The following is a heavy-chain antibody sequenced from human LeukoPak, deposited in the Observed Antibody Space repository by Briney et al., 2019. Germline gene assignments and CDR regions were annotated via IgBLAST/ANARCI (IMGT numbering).Heavy chain of an antibody. J-gene: IGHJ6*03. CDR2: ISGSGGST. Sequence: GGSLRLSCAASGFTFSSYAMSWVRQAPGKGLEWVSAISGSGGSTYYADSVKGRFTISRDNSKNTLYLQMNSLRAEDTAVYYCARVGSVPAAPDYSHYYFMDVWGKGTTVTVSS. CDR3: ARVGSVPAAPDYSHYYFMDV. V-gene: IGHV3-23*01. D-gene: IGHD2-2*01. CDR1: GFTFSSYA.